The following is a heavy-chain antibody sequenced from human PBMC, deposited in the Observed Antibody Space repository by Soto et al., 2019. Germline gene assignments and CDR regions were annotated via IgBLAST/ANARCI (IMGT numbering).Heavy chain of an antibody. CDR2: IIPILGIA. Sequence: QVQLVQSGAEVKKPGSSVKVSCKASGGTFSSYTISWVRQAPGQGLEWMGRIIPILGIANYAQKFKGRVTITADKSTSTAYMELSSLRSEDTAVYYCATGWYTGAFDIWGQGTMVTVSS. V-gene: IGHV1-69*02. J-gene: IGHJ3*02. CDR1: GGTFSSYT. CDR3: ATGWYTGAFDI. D-gene: IGHD2-15*01.